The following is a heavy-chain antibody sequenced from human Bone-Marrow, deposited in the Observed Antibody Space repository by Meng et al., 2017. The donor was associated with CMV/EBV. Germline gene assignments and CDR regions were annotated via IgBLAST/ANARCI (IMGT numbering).Heavy chain of an antibody. CDR2: IRSKADGGTT. D-gene: IGHD2/OR15-2a*01. V-gene: IGHV3-15*01. CDR3: ATVTFRHALHHY. J-gene: IGHJ4*02. CDR1: GFTFSNAW. Sequence: GGSLRLSCAASGFTFSNAWLTWVRQVPGKGLEWVGRIRSKADGGTTDYAVPVKGRFTISRDDSRNTLYLQMNNLKTEDTAVYYCATVTFRHALHHYWGQGTLVTVSS.